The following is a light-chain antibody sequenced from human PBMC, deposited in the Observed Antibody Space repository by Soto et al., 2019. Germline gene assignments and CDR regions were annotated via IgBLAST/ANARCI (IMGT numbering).Light chain of an antibody. J-gene: IGKJ5*01. CDR2: DAS. CDR1: QSVSSY. Sequence: EIVLTQSPATLSLSPGERATLSSRASQSVSSYLAWYQQKPGQAPRLLIYDASNRATGIPARFSGSGSGTDFTLTISSLEPEDLAVYYCQQRSNWPPITFGQGTRLEIK. V-gene: IGKV3-11*01. CDR3: QQRSNWPPIT.